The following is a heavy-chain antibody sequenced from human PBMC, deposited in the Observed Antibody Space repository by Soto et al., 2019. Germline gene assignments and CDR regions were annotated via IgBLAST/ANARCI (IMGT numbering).Heavy chain of an antibody. J-gene: IGHJ6*02. Sequence: GESLKISCKGSGYSFTSYWIGWVRQMPGKVLEWMGIIYPGDSDTRYSPSFQGQVTISADKSISTAYLQWSSLKASDTAMYYCARHGSLVGDMVVVPAAILYYGMDVWGQGXTVTVSS. CDR1: GYSFTSYW. V-gene: IGHV5-51*01. CDR3: ARHGSLVGDMVVVPAAILYYGMDV. D-gene: IGHD2-2*01. CDR2: IYPGDSDT.